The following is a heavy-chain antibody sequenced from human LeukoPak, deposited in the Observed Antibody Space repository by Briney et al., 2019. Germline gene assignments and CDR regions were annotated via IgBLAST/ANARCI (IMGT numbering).Heavy chain of an antibody. Sequence: GESLKISCTGFGYSFTTYWIGWVRQMPGKGLEWMGIIYPGDSDARYSPSLQGQVTISVDKSISTAYLQWSSLKAADTAMYYCARQVAAASDSWGQGTLVTVSS. J-gene: IGHJ4*02. D-gene: IGHD6-13*01. CDR2: IYPGDSDA. V-gene: IGHV5-51*01. CDR3: ARQVAAASDS. CDR1: GYSFTTYW.